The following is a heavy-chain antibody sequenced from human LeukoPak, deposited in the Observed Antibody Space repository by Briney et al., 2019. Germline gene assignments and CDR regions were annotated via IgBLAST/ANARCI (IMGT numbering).Heavy chain of an antibody. CDR1: GYTFTGYY. V-gene: IGHV1-2*02. CDR3: AAPSTSLQDFEY. CDR2: INPNTGGT. J-gene: IGHJ4*02. Sequence: ASVKVSCKASGYTFTGYYIHWVRQAPGQGLEWMGWINPNTGGTNYAQKFQGRVTMTRDTSITTAYMDLSRLRSDDTAVYYCAAPSTSLQDFEYWGQGTLVTVSS. D-gene: IGHD2-21*02.